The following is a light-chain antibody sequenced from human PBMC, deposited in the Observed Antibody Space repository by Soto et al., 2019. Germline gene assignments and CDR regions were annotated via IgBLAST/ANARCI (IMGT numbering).Light chain of an antibody. CDR3: QQYDRWPVT. V-gene: IGKV3-15*01. CDR1: QSVSSN. J-gene: IGKJ4*01. CDR2: GAS. Sequence: EIVMSQSPATLSVSPGERATLSCRASQSVSSNLAWYQQKPGQAPRLLIYGASIRATGIPARFSGSGSGTEFSLTISSLQSADFAVYYCQQYDRWPVTFGGGTKVDIK.